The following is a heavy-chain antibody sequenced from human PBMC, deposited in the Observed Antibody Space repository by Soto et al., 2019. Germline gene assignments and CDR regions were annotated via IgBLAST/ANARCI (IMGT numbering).Heavy chain of an antibody. CDR1: GGTFSSYA. CDR3: ASHYDSSGYYDRGLDY. Sequence: QVQLVQSGAEVKKPGSSVKVSCKASGGTFSSYAISWVRQAPGQGLEWMGGIIPIFGTADYAQKFQGRVTITAYESTSTGNMGLSSLTSEDTAVYYCASHYDSSGYYDRGLDYWGQGTLVTVSS. D-gene: IGHD3-22*01. J-gene: IGHJ4*02. CDR2: IIPIFGTA. V-gene: IGHV1-69*12.